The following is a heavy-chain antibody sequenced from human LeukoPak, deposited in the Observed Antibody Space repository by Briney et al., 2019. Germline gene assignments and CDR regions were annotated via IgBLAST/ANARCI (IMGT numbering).Heavy chain of an antibody. J-gene: IGHJ3*02. CDR3: ARSLYNWNFDMDAFDI. CDR2: INWNGGST. V-gene: IGHV3-20*04. Sequence: PGGSLRLSCAASGFTFDDYGMSWVRQAPGKGLEWVSGINWNGGSTGYADSVKGRFTISRDNAKSSLYLQMNSLRAEDTALYYCARSLYNWNFDMDAFDIWGQGTMVTVSS. D-gene: IGHD1-7*01. CDR1: GFTFDDYG.